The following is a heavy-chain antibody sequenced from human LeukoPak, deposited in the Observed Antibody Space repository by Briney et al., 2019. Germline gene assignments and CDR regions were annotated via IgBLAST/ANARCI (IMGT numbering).Heavy chain of an antibody. Sequence: GASVKVSCKTSGYTFTGYYLHWVRQAPGQGLEWMGGIIPILTTPKYAQKFQGRVTISADESTSTAYMELSSLRAEDTAVYYCARDWSITMVRGVIGWFDHWGQGTLVTVSS. CDR3: ARDWSITMVRGVIGWFDH. D-gene: IGHD3-10*01. CDR2: IIPILTTP. V-gene: IGHV1-69*13. J-gene: IGHJ5*02. CDR1: GYTFTGYY.